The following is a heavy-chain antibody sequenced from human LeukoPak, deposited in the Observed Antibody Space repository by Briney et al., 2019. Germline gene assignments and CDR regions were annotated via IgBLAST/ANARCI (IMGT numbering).Heavy chain of an antibody. D-gene: IGHD3-22*01. Sequence: TFSSYWMTWVRQAPGKGLEWIGSIYYSGSTYYNPSLKSRVTISVDTSKNQFSLKLSSVTAADTAVYYCASYDSSQYYFDYWSQGTLVTVSS. CDR3: ASYDSSQYYFDY. CDR2: IYYSGST. J-gene: IGHJ4*02. V-gene: IGHV4-39*01. CDR1: TFSSYW.